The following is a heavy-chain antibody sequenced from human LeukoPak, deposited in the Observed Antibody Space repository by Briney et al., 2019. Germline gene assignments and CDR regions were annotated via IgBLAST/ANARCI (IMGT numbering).Heavy chain of an antibody. J-gene: IGHJ6*02. V-gene: IGHV3-73*01. CDR1: GLSLLASA. Sequence: GGSLNLSCEASGLSLLASAVHWVRQASGKGLEWIGRIRSKTNNYATVYAASVKGRFSISRDDSKNTTFLHMNSLKIEDTAVYFCARGNYFWRRYYIKYYRGLEVWGQGTTVSVSS. CDR3: ARGNYFWRRYYIKYYRGLEV. CDR2: IRSKTNNYAT. D-gene: IGHD3-3*01.